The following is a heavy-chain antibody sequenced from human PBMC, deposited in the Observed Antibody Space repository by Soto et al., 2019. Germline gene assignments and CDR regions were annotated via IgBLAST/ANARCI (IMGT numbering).Heavy chain of an antibody. CDR1: GYTFTSYY. Sequence: QVQLVQSGAEVKKPGASVKVSCKASGYTFTSYYMHWVRQAPGQGLEWMGIINPSGTTTSYAQKFQGRVTMTRDTSTSTVYMELSSLRSEDTAVYYCARDRWVGYYDSSGPGGFDYWGQGTLVTVSS. CDR2: INPSGTTT. CDR3: ARDRWVGYYDSSGPGGFDY. J-gene: IGHJ4*02. D-gene: IGHD3-22*01. V-gene: IGHV1-46*01.